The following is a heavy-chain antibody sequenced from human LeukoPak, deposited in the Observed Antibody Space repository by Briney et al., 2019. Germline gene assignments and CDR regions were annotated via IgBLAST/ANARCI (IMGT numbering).Heavy chain of an antibody. V-gene: IGHV1-8*01. D-gene: IGHD6-19*01. Sequence: GASVKVSCKASGYTFTSYDINWVRQATGQGLEWMGWMNPNSGNTGYAQKFQGRVTMTRNTSTSTAYMELSSLGSEDTAVYYCARGSGWYEGYDYWGQGTLVTVSS. CDR3: ARGSGWYEGYDY. CDR1: GYTFTSYD. CDR2: MNPNSGNT. J-gene: IGHJ4*02.